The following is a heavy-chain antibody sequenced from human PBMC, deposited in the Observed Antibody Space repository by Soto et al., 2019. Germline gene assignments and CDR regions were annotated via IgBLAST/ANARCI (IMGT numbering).Heavy chain of an antibody. Sequence: QVQLQESGPGLVKPSQTLSLTCSVSGDSISSGGYYWNWIRQLPGKGLEWIGYTSYSGSTYYNPSLNSRATISVDTSKNQFSLKLTSVTAADTAVYYCERDEGAQFDWYFDLWGRGTLVTVSS. CDR1: GDSISSGGYY. CDR2: TSYSGST. CDR3: ERDEGAQFDWYFDL. J-gene: IGHJ2*01. V-gene: IGHV4-31*03.